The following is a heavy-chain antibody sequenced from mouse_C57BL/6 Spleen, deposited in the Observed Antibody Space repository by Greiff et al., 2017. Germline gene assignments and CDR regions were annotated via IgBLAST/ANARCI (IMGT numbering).Heavy chain of an antibody. Sequence: VKLMESGAELVRPGASVKLSCKASGYTFTDYYINWVKQRPGQGLEWIARIYPGSGNTYYNEKFKGKATLTAEKSSSTAYMQLSSLTSEDSAVYFCAREGYYGSSYFDSWGQGTTLTVSS. CDR2: IYPGSGNT. D-gene: IGHD1-1*01. J-gene: IGHJ2*01. CDR1: GYTFTDYY. CDR3: AREGYYGSSYFDS. V-gene: IGHV1-76*01.